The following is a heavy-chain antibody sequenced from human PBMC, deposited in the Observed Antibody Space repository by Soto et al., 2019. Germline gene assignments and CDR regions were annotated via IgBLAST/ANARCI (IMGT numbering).Heavy chain of an antibody. CDR1: GYSFTSYW. V-gene: IGHV5-51*01. Sequence: GESLKISCKGSGYSFTSYWIGWVRQMPGKGLEWMGIIYPGDSDTRYSPSFQGQVTISADKSISTAYLQWSSLKASDTAMYYCARREIYYGSGSYRYYFDYWGQGTLVTVSS. J-gene: IGHJ4*02. CDR2: IYPGDSDT. D-gene: IGHD3-10*01. CDR3: ARREIYYGSGSYRYYFDY.